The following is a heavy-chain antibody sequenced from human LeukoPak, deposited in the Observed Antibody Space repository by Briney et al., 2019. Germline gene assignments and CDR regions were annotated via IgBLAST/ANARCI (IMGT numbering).Heavy chain of an antibody. CDR3: ARFRFGGKYYFDY. J-gene: IGHJ4*02. D-gene: IGHD3-10*01. CDR2: IYYSGST. CDR1: GGSISSYY. Sequence: SETLSLTCTVSGGSISSYYWSWIRQPPGKGLEWIGYIYYSGSTNYHPSLKSRVTISVDTSKNQFSLKLSSVTAADTAVYYCARFRFGGKYYFDYWGQGTLVTVSS. V-gene: IGHV4-59*01.